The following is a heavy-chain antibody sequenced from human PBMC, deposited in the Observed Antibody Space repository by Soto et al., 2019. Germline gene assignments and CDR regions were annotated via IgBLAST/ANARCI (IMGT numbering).Heavy chain of an antibody. Sequence: QVQLVESGGGVVQPGRSLRLSCAASGFTFSSYAMHWVRQAPGKGLEWVAVISYDGSNKYYADSVKGRFTISRDNSKNTLYLQMNSLRAEDTAVYYCARDHYGDDPGYWGQGTLVTVSS. CDR3: ARDHYGDDPGY. CDR1: GFTFSSYA. J-gene: IGHJ4*02. D-gene: IGHD4-17*01. CDR2: ISYDGSNK. V-gene: IGHV3-30-3*01.